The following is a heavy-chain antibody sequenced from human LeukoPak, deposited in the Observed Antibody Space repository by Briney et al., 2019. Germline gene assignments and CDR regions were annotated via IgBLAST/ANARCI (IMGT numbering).Heavy chain of an antibody. CDR2: IICCHGHI. J-gene: IGHJ5*02. Sequence: GGSLRLSCAASGFTFSSFAMTWVRQAPGKGLEWVSSIICCHGHIYHTDPVKGRLTISRDNSQNTLYLQMNSLRAEDTAVYYCTKDPNGDYVGAFDPWGQGTLVTVSS. D-gene: IGHD4-17*01. CDR3: TKDPNGDYVGAFDP. CDR1: GFTFSSFA. V-gene: IGHV3-23*01.